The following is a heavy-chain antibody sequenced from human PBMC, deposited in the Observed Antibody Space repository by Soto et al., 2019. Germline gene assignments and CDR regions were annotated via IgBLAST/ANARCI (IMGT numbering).Heavy chain of an antibody. CDR1: GYTFTSYG. J-gene: IGHJ5*02. D-gene: IGHD1-26*01. CDR3: ARVVGALGHWFDP. CDR2: ISAYNGNT. Sequence: QVQLVQSGGEVKKPGASVKVSCKASGYTFTSYGISWVRQAPGQGLEWMGRISAYNGNTNYAQKLQGRSTLAPRPSTSTAYMELRSLRSDDTAVYYCARVVGALGHWFDPWGQGTLVTVSS. V-gene: IGHV1-18*01.